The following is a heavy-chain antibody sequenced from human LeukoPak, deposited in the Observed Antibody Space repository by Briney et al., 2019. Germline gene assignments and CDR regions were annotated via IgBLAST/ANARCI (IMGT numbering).Heavy chain of an antibody. CDR3: ARGVGPGFSFDV. CDR2: LHYSGNT. V-gene: IGHV4-59*01. CDR1: GASISTYY. J-gene: IGHJ3*01. D-gene: IGHD3-3*01. Sequence: PSETLSLTCSISGASISTYYWSWIRQPPGKGLQWLGYLHYSGNTNYNPFLKSRVTISVDTPKNQFSLKMSSVTAADTAVYYCARGVGPGFSFDVWGQGTMVTVSS.